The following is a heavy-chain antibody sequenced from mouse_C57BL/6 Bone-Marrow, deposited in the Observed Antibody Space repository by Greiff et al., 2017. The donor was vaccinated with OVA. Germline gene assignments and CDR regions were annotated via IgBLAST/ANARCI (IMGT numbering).Heavy chain of an antibody. D-gene: IGHD1-1*01. CDR3: ARDITTVVPHYFDY. CDR1: GYAFTNYL. Sequence: QVQLQQSGAELVRPGPSVKVSCKASGYAFTNYLIEWVKQRPGQGLEWIGVINPGSGGTNYNEKFKGKATLTADKSSSTAYMQLSSLTSEDSAVYFCARDITTVVPHYFDYWGQGTTLTVSS. J-gene: IGHJ2*01. V-gene: IGHV1-54*01. CDR2: INPGSGGT.